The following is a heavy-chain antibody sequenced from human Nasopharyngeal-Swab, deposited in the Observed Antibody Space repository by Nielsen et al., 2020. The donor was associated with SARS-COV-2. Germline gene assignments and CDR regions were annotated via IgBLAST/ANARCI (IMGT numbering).Heavy chain of an antibody. CDR1: GGTFSSYA. CDR3: ARGYIVVVPAAIRGRDYYYYYGMDV. Sequence: SVKVSCKASGGTFSSYAISWVRQAPGQGLEWMGGIIPILGIANYAQKFQGRVTITADKSTSTAYMELSSLRPEDTAVYYCARGYIVVVPAAIRGRDYYYYYGMDVWGQGTTVTVSS. D-gene: IGHD2-2*02. CDR2: IIPILGIA. V-gene: IGHV1-69*10. J-gene: IGHJ6*02.